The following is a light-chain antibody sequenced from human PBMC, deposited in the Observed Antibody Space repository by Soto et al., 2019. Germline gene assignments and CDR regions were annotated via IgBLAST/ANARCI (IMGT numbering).Light chain of an antibody. CDR3: MQALHTPWT. Sequence: IVLTQSPFSLPVTPGEPASISCRSSESLLQSNGNHYLDWYLQKPGQSPQVLIYLGSNRASGVPDRFSGSGSGTDFTLKISRVEAEDVGVYYCMQALHTPWTFGQGTKVEIK. CDR2: LGS. CDR1: ESLLQSNGNHY. J-gene: IGKJ1*01. V-gene: IGKV2-28*01.